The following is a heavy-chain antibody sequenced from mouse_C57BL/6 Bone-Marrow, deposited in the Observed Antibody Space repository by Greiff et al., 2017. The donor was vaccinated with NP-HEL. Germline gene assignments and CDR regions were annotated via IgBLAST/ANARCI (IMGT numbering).Heavy chain of an antibody. D-gene: IGHD1-1*01. V-gene: IGHV1-22*01. CDR1: GYTFTDYN. CDR3: ARSTVVGGYYFDC. Sequence: EVQLQESGPELVKPGASVKMSCKASGYTFTDYNMHWVKQSHGKSLEWIGYINPNNGGTSYNQKFKGKATLTVNKSSSTAYMELRSLTSEDSAVYYCARSTVVGGYYFDCWGQGTTLTVSS. J-gene: IGHJ2*01. CDR2: INPNNGGT.